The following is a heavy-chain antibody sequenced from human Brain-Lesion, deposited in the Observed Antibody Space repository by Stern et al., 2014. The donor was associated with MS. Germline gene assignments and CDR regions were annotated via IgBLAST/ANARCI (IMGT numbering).Heavy chain of an antibody. Sequence: VQLVESGPGLVKPSATLSLTCTVSGGSISSSTYYWAWIRQPPGKGLEWIGNIYYRGFTYYNPSLKSRVTISVDMSKNQFSLKLSSVTAADTAIYYCARHDSVPRPSQLYSARDRGPGYFDYWGQGTLVTVSS. V-gene: IGHV4-39*01. CDR2: IYYRGFT. CDR3: ARHDSVPRPSQLYSARDRGPGYFDY. J-gene: IGHJ4*02. CDR1: GGSISSSTYY. D-gene: IGHD1-26*01.